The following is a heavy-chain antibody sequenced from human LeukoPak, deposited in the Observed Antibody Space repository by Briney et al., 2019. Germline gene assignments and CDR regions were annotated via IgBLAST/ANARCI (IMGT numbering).Heavy chain of an antibody. CDR3: AKQYSGSYYSPLYFDY. Sequence: GRSLRLSCAASGFTFDDYAMHWVRQAPGKGLEGVSSISWNSGSIGYADSVKGRFTISRDNAKNSLYLQMNSLRAEDTALYYCAKQYSGSYYSPLYFDYWGQGTLVTVSS. V-gene: IGHV3-9*01. CDR2: ISWNSGSI. CDR1: GFTFDDYA. D-gene: IGHD1-26*01. J-gene: IGHJ4*02.